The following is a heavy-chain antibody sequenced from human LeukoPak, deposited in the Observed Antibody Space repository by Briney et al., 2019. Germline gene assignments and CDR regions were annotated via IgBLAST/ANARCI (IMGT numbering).Heavy chain of an antibody. V-gene: IGHV3-11*01. J-gene: IGHJ6*02. D-gene: IGHD3-3*01. CDR1: GFTFSDYY. CDR3: ARSDFWSGYSTGMDV. Sequence: GGSLRLSCAASGFTFSDYYMSWIRQAPGKGLEWVSYISSGGTTIYYAGSVKGRFTISRDNAKNPLYLQMNSLRGEDTAVYYCARSDFWSGYSTGMDVWGQGTTVTVSS. CDR2: ISSGGTTI.